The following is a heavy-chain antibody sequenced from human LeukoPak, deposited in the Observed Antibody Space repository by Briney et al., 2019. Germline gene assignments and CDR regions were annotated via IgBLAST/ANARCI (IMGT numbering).Heavy chain of an antibody. J-gene: IGHJ4*02. CDR2: INPSGGST. D-gene: IGHD6-19*01. V-gene: IGHV1-46*01. CDR3: ARGREVAGTVGY. CDR1: GYTFTSYY. Sequence: ASVKVSCKASGYTFTSYYMHWVRQAPGQGLEWMGIINPSGGSTSYAQKFQGRVTMTRDMSTSTVYMELSSLRSDDTAVYYCARGREVAGTVGYWGQGTLVTVSS.